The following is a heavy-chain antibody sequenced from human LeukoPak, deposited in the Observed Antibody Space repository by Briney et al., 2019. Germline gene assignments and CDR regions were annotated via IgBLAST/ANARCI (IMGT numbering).Heavy chain of an antibody. CDR1: SGSISSGGYY. J-gene: IGHJ4*02. Sequence: SQTLSLTCTVSSGSISSGGYYWSWIRQHPGKGLEWIGYIYYSGSTYYNPSLKSRVTISVDTSKNQFSLKLSSVTAADTAVYYCASYCTNGVCYRAVDYWGQGTLVTVSS. CDR3: ASYCTNGVCYRAVDY. V-gene: IGHV4-31*03. CDR2: IYYSGST. D-gene: IGHD2-8*01.